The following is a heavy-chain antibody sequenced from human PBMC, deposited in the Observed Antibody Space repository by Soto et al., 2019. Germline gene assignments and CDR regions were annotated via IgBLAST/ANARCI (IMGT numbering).Heavy chain of an antibody. CDR1: GFTFSSYA. CDR2: ISYDGSNK. CDR3: ARDSLVYAIKFPFDY. D-gene: IGHD2-8*01. V-gene: IGHV3-30-3*01. J-gene: IGHJ4*02. Sequence: GGSLRLSCAASGFTFSSYAMHWVRQAPGKGLEWVAVISYDGSNKYYADPVKGRFTISRDNSKNTLYLQMNSLRAEDTAVYYCARDSLVYAIKFPFDYWGQGTLVTVSS.